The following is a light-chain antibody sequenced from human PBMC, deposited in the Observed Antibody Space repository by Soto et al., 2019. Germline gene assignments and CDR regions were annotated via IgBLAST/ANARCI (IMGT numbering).Light chain of an antibody. V-gene: IGKV3-15*01. CDR3: QQYNNWPQLG. Sequence: EIVMTQSPATLSVSPGERATLSCRASQSVSSNLAWYQQKPGQAPRLLIYGASSRATGIPARFSGSGSGTEVTLTTSSLQYEDFAVYYCQQYNNWPQLGFGGGTKVEIK. CDR1: QSVSSN. J-gene: IGKJ4*01. CDR2: GAS.